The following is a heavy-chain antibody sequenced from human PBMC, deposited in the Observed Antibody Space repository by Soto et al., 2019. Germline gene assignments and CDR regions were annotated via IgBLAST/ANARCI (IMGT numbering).Heavy chain of an antibody. J-gene: IGHJ4*02. CDR3: TAETFCGGGSCQAY. D-gene: IGHD2-15*01. CDR2: IKSRRDGGAI. CDR1: GAPFSNPW. Sequence: EVQLVESGGGLVEPGGSLRITCAVSGAPFSNPWMSWVRQDPGKGLEWVARIKSRRDGGAIEYAAPVKGRITISRDDAKNTLYLQLNSLKPEDTAVYYCTAETFCGGGSCQAYWGQGTLATVSS. V-gene: IGHV3-15*01.